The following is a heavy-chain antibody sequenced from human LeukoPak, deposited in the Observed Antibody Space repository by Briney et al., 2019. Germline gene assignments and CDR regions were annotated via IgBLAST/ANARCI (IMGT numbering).Heavy chain of an antibody. J-gene: IGHJ4*02. CDR2: ISTGGAAT. V-gene: IGHV3-23*01. Sequence: GGSLRLSCAASGFTFSSFSMNWVRQAPGKGLEWVSTISTGGAATYYADSVKGRFTISRDNSKNTLYLQMNSLRAEDTAVYYCAKVQKEMASLQTFDYWGQGTLVTVSS. CDR1: GFTFSSFS. CDR3: AKVQKEMASLQTFDY. D-gene: IGHD5-24*01.